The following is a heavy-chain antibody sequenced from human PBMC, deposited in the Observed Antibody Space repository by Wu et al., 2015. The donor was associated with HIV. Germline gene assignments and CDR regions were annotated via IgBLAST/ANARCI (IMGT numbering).Heavy chain of an antibody. D-gene: IGHD6-6*01. V-gene: IGHV1-69*12. CDR1: GGTFSSYA. Sequence: QVQLVQSGAEVKKPGSSVKVSCKASGGTFSSYAISWVRQAPGQGLEWMGGIIPIFGTANYAQKFQGRVTITADESTSTAYMELSSLRSEDTAVYYCARDKSSSSASYYYYMDVWGKGTTVTVSS. J-gene: IGHJ6*03. CDR3: ARDKSSSSASYYYYMDV. CDR2: IIPIFGTA.